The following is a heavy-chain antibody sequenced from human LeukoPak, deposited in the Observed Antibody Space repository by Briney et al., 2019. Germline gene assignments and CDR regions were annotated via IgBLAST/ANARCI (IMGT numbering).Heavy chain of an antibody. CDR3: AMALDY. CDR2: ISHSGSSI. CDR1: GFTFSSYE. J-gene: IGHJ4*02. V-gene: IGHV3-23*01. Sequence: PGGSLRLSCAASGFTFSSYEMNWVRRAPGKGLEWVSGISHSGSSIYYADSVKGRFTISRDNSKNTLYLQMDRLRVEDTAVYYCAMALDYWGQGTLVTVSS.